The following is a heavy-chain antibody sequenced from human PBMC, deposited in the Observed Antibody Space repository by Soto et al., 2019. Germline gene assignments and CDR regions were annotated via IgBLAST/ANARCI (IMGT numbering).Heavy chain of an antibody. CDR1: GGSISSGGYY. J-gene: IGHJ4*02. CDR3: ARGGVYCSGGSCYSFLDY. Sequence: QVQLQESGPGLVKPSQTLSLTCTVSGGSISSGGYYWSWIRQHPGKGLEWVGYINYSGSTYYNPAIKSRVTISVNTSKNQFSLKLCSVTAADTAVYYCARGGVYCSGGSCYSFLDYWGQGTLVTVSS. CDR2: INYSGST. V-gene: IGHV4-31*03. D-gene: IGHD2-15*01.